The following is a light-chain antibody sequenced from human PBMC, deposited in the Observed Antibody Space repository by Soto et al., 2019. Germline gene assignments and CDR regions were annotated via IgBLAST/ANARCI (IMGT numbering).Light chain of an antibody. J-gene: IGLJ1*01. CDR2: EVS. V-gene: IGLV2-14*01. Sequence: QSALTQPASVSGSPGQSIAISCTGTSSDVGGYDYVSWYQQHPDKAPKLMLYEVSNRPSGVSSRFSGSKSGSTASLTISGLQAEDDGDSSSSSTTTTSTLVFGTGTKLTVL. CDR3: SSTTTTSTLV. CDR1: SSDVGGYDY.